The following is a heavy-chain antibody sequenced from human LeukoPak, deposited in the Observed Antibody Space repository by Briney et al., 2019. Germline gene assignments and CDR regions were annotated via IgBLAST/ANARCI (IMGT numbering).Heavy chain of an antibody. J-gene: IGHJ4*02. CDR3: ARHLSIYYSYGFDY. Sequence: ASVKVSCKASGYTFAGYYMHWVRQAPGQGLEWMGWINPNSGGTNYAQKFQGRVTMTRDTSISTAYMELSRLRSDDTAVYYCARHLSIYYSYGFDYWGQGTLVTVSS. V-gene: IGHV1-2*02. CDR2: INPNSGGT. CDR1: GYTFAGYY. D-gene: IGHD5-18*01.